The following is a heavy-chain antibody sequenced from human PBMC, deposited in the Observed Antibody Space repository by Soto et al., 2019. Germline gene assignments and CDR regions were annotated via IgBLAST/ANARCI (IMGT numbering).Heavy chain of an antibody. CDR2: IYYSGST. CDR1: GGSISIGDYY. D-gene: IGHD6-13*01. J-gene: IGHJ6*02. Sequence: SKSLSLTSTVSGGSISIGDYYWAWNRQPPGKGLEWIGYIYYSGSTYYNPSLKSRVTIAVDTSKNQFSLQLNSVAPEDTAVYYCSRDSRSWDYYYYYGMDVWGQGTTVTVSS. V-gene: IGHV4-30-4*01. CDR3: SRDSRSWDYYYYYGMDV.